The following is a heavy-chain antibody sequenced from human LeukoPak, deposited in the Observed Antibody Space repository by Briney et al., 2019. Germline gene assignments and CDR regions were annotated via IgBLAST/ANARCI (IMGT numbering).Heavy chain of an antibody. V-gene: IGHV3-9*01. J-gene: IGHJ4*02. CDR2: ISWNSGSI. D-gene: IGHD3-9*01. CDR1: GFTFDDYA. Sequence: PGGSLRLSCAASGFTFDDYAMHWVRQAPGEGLEWASGISWNSGSIGYADSVKGRFTISRDNAKNSLYLQMNSLRAEDTALYYCAKHTNFDILTGGFDYWGQGTLVTVSS. CDR3: AKHTNFDILTGGFDY.